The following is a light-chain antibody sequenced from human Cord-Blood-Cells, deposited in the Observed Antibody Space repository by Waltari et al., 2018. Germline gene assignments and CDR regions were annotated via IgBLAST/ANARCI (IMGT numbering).Light chain of an antibody. Sequence: QSALPHPPSVSGSPGQSVTTSCTGTSSDVGSYNRFSWYQQPPGTAPKLMIYEVSNRPSGVPDRFSGSKSGNTASLTISGLQAEDEADYYCSSYTSSSTYVFGTGTKVTVL. CDR3: SSYTSSSTYV. V-gene: IGLV2-18*02. CDR2: EVS. CDR1: SSDVGSYNR. J-gene: IGLJ1*01.